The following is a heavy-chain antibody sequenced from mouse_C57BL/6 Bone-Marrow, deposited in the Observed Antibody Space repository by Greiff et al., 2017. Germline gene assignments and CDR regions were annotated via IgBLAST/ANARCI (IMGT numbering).Heavy chain of an antibody. CDR2: INPGSGGT. CDR1: GYAFTNYL. Sequence: VQLQQSGAELVRPGTSVKVSCKASGYAFTNYLIEWVKQRPGQGLEWIGVINPGSGGTNYNEKFKGKATLTADKSSSTAYMQLSSLTSEDSAVYFCARTSQATHYFYYWGQGTTLTVSS. CDR3: ARTSQATHYFYY. V-gene: IGHV1-54*01. D-gene: IGHD3-2*02. J-gene: IGHJ2*01.